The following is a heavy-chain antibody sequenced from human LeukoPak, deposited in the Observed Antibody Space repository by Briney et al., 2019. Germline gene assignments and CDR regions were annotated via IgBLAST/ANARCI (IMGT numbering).Heavy chain of an antibody. J-gene: IGHJ3*02. V-gene: IGHV3-53*01. CDR3: ARDPPDYYDSSPYAFDI. Sequence: GGSLRLSCAASGFTVSSNYMSWVRQAPGKGLEWVSVIYSGGSTYYADSVKGRSTISRVKSKNAVYLQMNSLRPEDTAVYYCARDPPDYYDSSPYAFDIWGQGTMVTVSS. CDR2: IYSGGST. D-gene: IGHD3-22*01. CDR1: GFTVSSNY.